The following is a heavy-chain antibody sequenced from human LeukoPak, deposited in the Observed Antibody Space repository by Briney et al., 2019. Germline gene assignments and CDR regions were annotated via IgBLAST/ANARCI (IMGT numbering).Heavy chain of an antibody. Sequence: SSETLSLTCAVYGGSFSGYYWSWIRQPPGKGLEWIGEINHSGSTNYNPSLKSRVTISVDTSKNQFSLKLSSVTAADTAVHYCARGGGRIDYWGQGTLVTVSS. J-gene: IGHJ4*02. CDR2: INHSGST. CDR1: GGSFSGYY. CDR3: ARGGGRIDY. D-gene: IGHD2-15*01. V-gene: IGHV4-34*01.